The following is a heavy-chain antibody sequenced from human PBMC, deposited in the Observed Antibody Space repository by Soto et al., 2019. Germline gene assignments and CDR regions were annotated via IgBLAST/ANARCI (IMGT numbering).Heavy chain of an antibody. CDR2: ISYTGNT. CDR1: GGAISSGAYY. V-gene: IGHV4-31*03. CDR3: AREAEFRTENSDC. Sequence: QVQLQESGPGLVKPSQTLSLSCNVSGGAISSGAYYWSWIRQHPGKGLEWIGYISYTGNTFYNPSLQSRLSISRDTSKNQFFLKLKSVTAADTAVYYCAREAEFRTENSDCWGQGTLVTVSS. D-gene: IGHD2-21*02. J-gene: IGHJ4*02.